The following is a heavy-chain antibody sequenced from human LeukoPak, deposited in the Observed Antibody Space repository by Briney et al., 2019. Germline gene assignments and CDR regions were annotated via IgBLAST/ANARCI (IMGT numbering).Heavy chain of an antibody. D-gene: IGHD4/OR15-4a*01. CDR3: AYVTMTRDVDY. CDR2: INHSGST. V-gene: IGHV4-34*01. J-gene: IGHJ4*02. Sequence: SETLSLTYAVYGGSFSGYYWSWIRQPPGKGLEWIGEINHSGSTNYNPSLKSRLTISVDTSKNQFSLKLSSVTAADTAVYYCAYVTMTRDVDYWGQGTLVTVSS. CDR1: GGSFSGYY.